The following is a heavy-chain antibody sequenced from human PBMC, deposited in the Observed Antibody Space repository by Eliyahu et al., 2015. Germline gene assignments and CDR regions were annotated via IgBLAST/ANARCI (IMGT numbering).Heavy chain of an antibody. CDR3: ARDYYDSSGYYYFDP. CDR1: GGSISSGGYX. CDR2: IYYSGST. J-gene: IGHJ5*02. Sequence: QVQLQESGPGLVKPSQTLSLXCTVSGGSISSGGYXWSWIRQHPGKGLEWIGYIYYSGSTYYNPSLKSRVTISVDTSKNQFSLKLSSVTAADTAVYYCARDYYDSSGYYYFDPWGQGTLVTVSS. D-gene: IGHD3-22*01. V-gene: IGHV4-31*03.